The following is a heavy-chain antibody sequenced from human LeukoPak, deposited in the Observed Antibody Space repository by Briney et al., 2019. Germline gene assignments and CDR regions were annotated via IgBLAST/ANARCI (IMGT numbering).Heavy chain of an antibody. V-gene: IGHV4-59*08. CDR2: IYYSGST. CDR1: GGSISSYY. J-gene: IGHJ3*02. D-gene: IGHD3-22*01. Sequence: PSETLSLTSTVSGGSISSYYWSWIRQPPGKGLEWIGYIYYSGSTNYNPSLKSRVTISVDTSKNQFSLKLSSVTAADTAVYYCARRDYYDSSGSTVGAFDIWGQGTMVTVSS. CDR3: ARRDYYDSSGSTVGAFDI.